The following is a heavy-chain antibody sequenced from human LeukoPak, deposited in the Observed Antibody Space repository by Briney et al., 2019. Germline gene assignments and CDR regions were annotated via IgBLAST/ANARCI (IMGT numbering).Heavy chain of an antibody. Sequence: GASVKVSCKASGYTFTGYYMHWVRQAPGQGLEWMGWINPNSGGTNYAQKFQGRVTMTRDTSISTAYMELSRLRSDDTAVYYCARVMITFGGVIGPFYYWGQGTLVTVSS. V-gene: IGHV1-2*02. CDR1: GYTFTGYY. CDR3: ARVMITFGGVIGPFYY. CDR2: INPNSGGT. D-gene: IGHD3-16*02. J-gene: IGHJ4*02.